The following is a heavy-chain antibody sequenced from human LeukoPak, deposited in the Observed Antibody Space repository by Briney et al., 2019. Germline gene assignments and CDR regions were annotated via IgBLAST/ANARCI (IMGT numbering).Heavy chain of an antibody. V-gene: IGHV3-23*01. D-gene: IGHD2-21*01. J-gene: IGHJ4*02. CDR1: GFTFSSYA. CDR2: IGGSGGRT. CDR3: VVVSYCAVDCYDY. Sequence: PGGSLRLSCAASGFTFSSYAMSWVRQAPGKGLEWVSAIGGSGGRTYYADSVRGRFTISRDNSKNTVYVQMNSLRAKDTAIYFCVVVSYCAVDCYDYWGQGTLVTVSS.